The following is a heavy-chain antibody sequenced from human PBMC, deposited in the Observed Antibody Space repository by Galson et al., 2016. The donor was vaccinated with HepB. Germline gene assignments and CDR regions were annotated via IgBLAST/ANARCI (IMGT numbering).Heavy chain of an antibody. CDR2: ISGSSSTI. CDR3: VREIAAALGGGVDGVDV. V-gene: IGHV3-48*02. CDR1: GFTFSSFS. D-gene: IGHD6-13*01. Sequence: SLRLSCAASGFTFSSFSINWVRQAPGKGLEWVSYISGSSSTIYYADSVKGRFSVSRDNAKNSVCLQMNSLRDEDTAIYYCVREIAAALGGGVDGVDVWGQGTTVTVSS. J-gene: IGHJ6*02.